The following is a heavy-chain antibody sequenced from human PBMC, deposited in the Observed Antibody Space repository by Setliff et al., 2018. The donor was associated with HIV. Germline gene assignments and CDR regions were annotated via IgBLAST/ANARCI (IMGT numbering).Heavy chain of an antibody. V-gene: IGHV1-69*10. D-gene: IGHD3-3*01. CDR3: VRGVQSPPHYSYYYMDV. Sequence: GASVKVSYKASRRTFNSHTINWVRQAPGQGLDWMGGIIPILGVANYAQRFQGKVTITADKSTSTAYMELTSLRFDDTAMYYCVRGVQSPPHYSYYYMDVWGEGTMVTVSS. CDR2: IIPILGVA. J-gene: IGHJ6*03. CDR1: RRTFNSHT.